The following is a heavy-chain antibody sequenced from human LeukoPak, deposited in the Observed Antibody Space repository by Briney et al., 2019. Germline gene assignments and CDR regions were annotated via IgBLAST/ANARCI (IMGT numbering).Heavy chain of an antibody. J-gene: IGHJ4*02. D-gene: IGHD2-21*01. CDR3: VAEKGHITNY. V-gene: IGHV4-59*01. CDR2: IYYTGIT. Sequence: PSETLSLTCTVSGGSINAFYWTWIRQPPGKGLEWIGYIYYTGITKYDPSHKTRVTISVDTSRSQFSLNLGSVTAADTAVYYCVAEKGHITNYWGQGTLVTVSS. CDR1: GGSINAFY.